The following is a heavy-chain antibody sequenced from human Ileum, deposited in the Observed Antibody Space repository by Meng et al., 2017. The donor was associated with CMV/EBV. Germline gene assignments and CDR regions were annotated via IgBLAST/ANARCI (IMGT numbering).Heavy chain of an antibody. J-gene: IGHJ4*02. D-gene: IGHD6-6*01. CDR2: IYWDDDK. CDR1: GFSLTPTGVG. CDR3: AHTPRSSANFNS. V-gene: IGHV2-5*02. Sequence: HIPRQEPGPSPATPTHTLTVTCTFSGFSLTPTGVGLGWIREPPGKALEWLALIYWDDDKRYRPSLKSRLTITKDTSKNQVVLTMTNMDPVDTATYYCAHTPRSSANFNSWGQGTLVTVSS.